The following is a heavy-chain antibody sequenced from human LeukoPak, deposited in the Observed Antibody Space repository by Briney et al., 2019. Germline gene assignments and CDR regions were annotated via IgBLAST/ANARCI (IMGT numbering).Heavy chain of an antibody. CDR1: GYIFNSFG. D-gene: IGHD5-18*01. J-gene: IGHJ4*02. CDR3: VRDLGVDTSMIFFDY. CDR2: ISAYNGNT. Sequence: ASVKVSCKASGYIFNSFGISWVRQAPGKGLEWMGWISAYNGNTKSAQKFQGRVIMTTDTSTNTAYMELRSLRSDDPAVFYCVRDLGVDTSMIFFDYWGQGTLVTVSS. V-gene: IGHV1-18*01.